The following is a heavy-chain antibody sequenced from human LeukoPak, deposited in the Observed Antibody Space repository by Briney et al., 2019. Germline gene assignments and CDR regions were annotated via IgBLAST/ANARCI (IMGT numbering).Heavy chain of an antibody. Sequence: LPGGSLRLSCVASGFTFRNYYMHWVRQAPGKGLVWVSRINSDGSSTSYADSVKGRFTISRDNAKNTLYLQMNSLRAEDTAVYYCARVVRGVIHYWGQGTLVTVSS. CDR3: ARVVRGVIHY. CDR2: INSDGSST. D-gene: IGHD3-10*01. V-gene: IGHV3-74*01. J-gene: IGHJ4*02. CDR1: GFTFRNYY.